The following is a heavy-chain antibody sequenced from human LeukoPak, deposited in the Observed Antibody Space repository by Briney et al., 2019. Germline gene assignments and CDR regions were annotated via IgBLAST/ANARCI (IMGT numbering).Heavy chain of an antibody. CDR1: GYTFTGYY. CDR2: INPNSGGT. D-gene: IGHD6-13*01. J-gene: IGHJ4*02. CDR3: ARDGAGGRAAAGLKNTLGY. Sequence: ASVEVSCKASGYTFTGYYMHWVRQAPGQGLEWMGWINPNSGGTNYAQKFQGRVTMTRDTSISTAYMELSRLRSDDTAVYYCARDGAGGRAAAGLKNTLGYWGQGTLVTVSS. V-gene: IGHV1-2*02.